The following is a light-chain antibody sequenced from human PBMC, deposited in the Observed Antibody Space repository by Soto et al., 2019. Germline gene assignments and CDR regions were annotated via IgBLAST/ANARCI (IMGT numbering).Light chain of an antibody. V-gene: IGKV1-39*01. CDR1: QSISSY. CDR2: AAS. Sequence: DLQMTQSPSSLSASVGDRVTITCRASQSISSYLNWYQQKPGKAPKLLIYAASSLQSGVPSRFSGSGSGTDFTLTIRSLQPEDFATYYCQQSYSTPSTFGGGTKVEIK. J-gene: IGKJ4*01. CDR3: QQSYSTPST.